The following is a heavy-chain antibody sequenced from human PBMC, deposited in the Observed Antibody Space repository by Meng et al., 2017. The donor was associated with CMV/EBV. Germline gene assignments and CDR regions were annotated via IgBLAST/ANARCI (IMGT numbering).Heavy chain of an antibody. CDR2: IYSGGST. Sequence: GGSLRLSCAASGFTVSSNYMSWVRQAPGKGLEWVSVIYSGGSTYYADSVKGRFTISRDNSKNTLYLQMNSLRAEDTAVYYCAKGTGTIPRSKLLGTRRTSDQFYSLDVWGQGTTVTVSS. V-gene: IGHV3-53*01. CDR3: AKGTGTIPRSKLLGTRRTSDQFYSLDV. J-gene: IGHJ6*02. CDR1: GFTVSSNY. D-gene: IGHD2-2*01.